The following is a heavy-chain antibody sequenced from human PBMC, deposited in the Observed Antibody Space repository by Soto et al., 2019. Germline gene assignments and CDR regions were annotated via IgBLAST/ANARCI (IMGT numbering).Heavy chain of an antibody. Sequence: PSQTLSLTCAISGDSVSSNTAAWNWIRQSPSRGLELLGRTYYRSKWYNNYALSVKSRITISPDTSKNQLSLQLNSVTPEDTAVYYCGCDSFYNSVDLGVDHWGPGPLVTVS. CDR2: TYYRSKWYN. V-gene: IGHV6-1*01. CDR1: GDSVSSNTAA. CDR3: GCDSFYNSVDLGVDH. D-gene: IGHD6-19*01. J-gene: IGHJ4*02.